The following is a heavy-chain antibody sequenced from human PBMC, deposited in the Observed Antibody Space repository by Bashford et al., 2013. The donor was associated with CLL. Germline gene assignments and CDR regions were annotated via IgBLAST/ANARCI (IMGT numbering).Heavy chain of an antibody. CDR3: ARDDGGSSTLPRGMDV. V-gene: IGHV1-69*13. Sequence: SVKVSCKASGGTFSNYAISWVRQAPGQGLEWMGWITPIFGTANYAQKFQGRVTITADESTSTAYMELSSLRSEDTAVYYCARDDGGSSTLPRGMDVWGQGTTVTVSS. J-gene: IGHJ6*02. D-gene: IGHD6-13*01. CDR2: ITPIFGTA. CDR1: GGTFSNYA.